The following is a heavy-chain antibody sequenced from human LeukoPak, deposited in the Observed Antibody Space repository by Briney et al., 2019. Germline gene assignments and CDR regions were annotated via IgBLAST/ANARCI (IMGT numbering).Heavy chain of an antibody. CDR1: GGSISSSSYY. J-gene: IGHJ4*02. CDR2: IYYSGST. V-gene: IGHV4-39*07. CDR3: ARDLRGGGFWSGYPFDY. D-gene: IGHD3-3*01. Sequence: SETLSLTCTVSGGSISSSSYYWGWIRQPPGKGLEWIGSIYYSGSTYYNPSLKSRVTISVDTSKNQFSLKLSSVTAADTAVYYCARDLRGGGFWSGYPFDYWGQGTLVTVSS.